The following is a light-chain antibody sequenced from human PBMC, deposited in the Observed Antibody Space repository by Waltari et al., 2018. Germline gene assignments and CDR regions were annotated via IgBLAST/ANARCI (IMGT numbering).Light chain of an antibody. CDR2: VNSDGSH. V-gene: IGLV4-69*01. Sequence: QPVLTQSPSASASLGASVKLTCSLSSGHSTYAIAWHQQQPEKGPRFLMRVNSDGSHTKGDGIPDRLSGSSSGAERYLSISSLQSEDEADYYCQTWGVFGGGTKLTVL. CDR1: SGHSTYA. J-gene: IGLJ2*01. CDR3: QTWGV.